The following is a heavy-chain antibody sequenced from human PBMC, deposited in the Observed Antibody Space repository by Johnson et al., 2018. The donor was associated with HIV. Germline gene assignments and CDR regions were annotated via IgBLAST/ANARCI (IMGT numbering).Heavy chain of an antibody. CDR1: GFTFDDYG. J-gene: IGHJ3*02. CDR2: INWNGGTT. CDR3: ARGRGGDTIAFDI. Sequence: LVESGGSVVRPGGSLRLSCAASGFTFDDYGMSWVRQGSGKGLEWVSGINWNGGTTGYADSVKGRFTISRDNAKNSLYLVMQSLRDEDTALYFCARGRGGDTIAFDIWGQGTMVTVSS. V-gene: IGHV3-20*04. D-gene: IGHD3-16*01.